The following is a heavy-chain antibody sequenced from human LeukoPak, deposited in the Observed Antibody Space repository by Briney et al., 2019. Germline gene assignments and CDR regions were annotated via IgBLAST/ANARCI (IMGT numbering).Heavy chain of an antibody. CDR3: AKVGIAAALYFQH. CDR1: GFTFSSYP. V-gene: IGHV3-23*01. CDR2: ISGSGGST. D-gene: IGHD6-13*01. J-gene: IGHJ1*01. Sequence: PEGSLRLSCAASGFTFSSYPMSWVRQAPGKGLEWVSAISGSGGSTHYADSVKGRFTISRDNSKNTLYLQMNSLRAEDTAVYYCAKVGIAAALYFQHWGQGTLVTVSS.